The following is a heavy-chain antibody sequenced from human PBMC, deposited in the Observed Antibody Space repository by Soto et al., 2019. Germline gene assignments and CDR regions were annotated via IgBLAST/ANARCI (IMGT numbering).Heavy chain of an antibody. CDR3: ARARIVVEIGAFDP. J-gene: IGHJ5*02. CDR2: IIPILGIA. Sequence: QVQLVQSGAEVKKPGSSVKVSCKASGGTFSSYTISWVRQAPGQGLEWMGRIIPILGIANYAQKFQGRVTITADKSTSTAYMELSSLRSEDTAVYYCARARIVVEIGAFDPWGQGTLVTVSS. V-gene: IGHV1-69*02. CDR1: GGTFSSYT. D-gene: IGHD2-21*01.